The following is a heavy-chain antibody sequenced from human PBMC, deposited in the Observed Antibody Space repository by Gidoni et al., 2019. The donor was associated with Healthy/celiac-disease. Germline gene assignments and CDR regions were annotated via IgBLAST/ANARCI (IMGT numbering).Heavy chain of an antibody. CDR1: GFTFSSYA. V-gene: IGHV3-23*01. Sequence: EVQLLESGGGLVQPGGSLRLSCAASGFTFSSYAMSWVRQAPGKGLECVSAISGSGGSTYYADSVKGRFTISRDNSKNTLYLQMNSLRAEDTAVYYCATRPIGRIFGVVIDGWGQGTLVTVSS. CDR3: ATRPIGRIFGVVIDG. CDR2: ISGSGGST. D-gene: IGHD3-3*02. J-gene: IGHJ5*02.